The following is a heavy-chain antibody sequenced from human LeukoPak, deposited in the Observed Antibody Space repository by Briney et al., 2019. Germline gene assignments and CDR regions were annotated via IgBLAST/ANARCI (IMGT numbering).Heavy chain of an antibody. CDR3: ATSLDSSGYWDAFDI. J-gene: IGHJ3*02. D-gene: IGHD3-22*01. V-gene: IGHV4-59*01. CDR2: IYYSGST. CDR1: GGSISSYY. Sequence: SETLSLTCTVSGGSISSYYWSWIRQPPGKGLERIGYIYYSGSTNYNPSLKSRVTISVDTSKKQFSLKLSSVTAADTAVYYCATSLDSSGYWDAFDIWGQGTMVTASS.